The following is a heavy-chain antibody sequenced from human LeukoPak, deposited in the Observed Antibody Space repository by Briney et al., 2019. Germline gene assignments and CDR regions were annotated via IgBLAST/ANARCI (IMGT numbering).Heavy chain of an antibody. J-gene: IGHJ4*02. CDR1: GGSISSNRW. D-gene: IGHD3-22*01. CDR2: IYHSGRT. V-gene: IGHV4-4*02. CDR3: ATYYEGTGYRFDY. Sequence: PSETPSLTCTVSGGSISSNRWWSWVRQPPGKGLEWIGEIYHSGRTNYNASLKSRVTISVDKSNNQVSLKLSSVTAADTAVYYCATYYEGTGYRFDYWGQGTLVTVSS.